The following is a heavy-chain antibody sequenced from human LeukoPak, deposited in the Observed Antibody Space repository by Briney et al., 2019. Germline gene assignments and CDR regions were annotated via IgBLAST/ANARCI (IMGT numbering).Heavy chain of an antibody. J-gene: IGHJ4*02. CDR2: ISPNSGGT. D-gene: IGHD1-26*01. Sequence: GASVKVSCKASGYTFTGYYMYWVRQAPGQGLEWMGWISPNSGGTNFAQKFQGRVTMTRDTSISTAFMELSGLGSDDTAVYYCARELYSGSYYVAYWGQGTLVTVSS. CDR1: GYTFTGYY. CDR3: ARELYSGSYYVAY. V-gene: IGHV1-2*02.